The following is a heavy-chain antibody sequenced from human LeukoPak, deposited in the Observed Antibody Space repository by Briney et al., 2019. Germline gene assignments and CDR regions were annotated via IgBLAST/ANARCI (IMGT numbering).Heavy chain of an antibody. CDR2: IYYSGST. Sequence: SQTLSLTCTVSGGSISSGDYYWSWIRQPPGKGLEWIGYIYYSGSTYYNPSLKSRVTISVDTSKNQFSLKLSSVTAADTAVYYCARVPYYDFWSGYYLRGAFDIWGQGTMVTVSS. J-gene: IGHJ3*02. V-gene: IGHV4-30-4*08. CDR3: ARVPYYDFWSGYYLRGAFDI. D-gene: IGHD3-3*01. CDR1: GGSISSGDYY.